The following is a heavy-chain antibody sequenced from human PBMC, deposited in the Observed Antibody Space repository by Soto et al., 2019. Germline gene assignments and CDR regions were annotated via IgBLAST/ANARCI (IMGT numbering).Heavy chain of an antibody. D-gene: IGHD2-2*01. CDR3: ASQLLTIGSFDY. J-gene: IGHJ4*02. V-gene: IGHV3-30-3*01. CDR2: ISYDGSNK. CDR1: GFIFNNYA. Sequence: QVQLVESGGGVVQPGGSLRLSCAASGFIFNNYAMHWVRQAPGKGLEWVAVISYDGSNKYYADSMKGRFTISRDNSKNTLYLQMNSLRAEDTAVYYCASQLLTIGSFDYWGQGTLVTVSS.